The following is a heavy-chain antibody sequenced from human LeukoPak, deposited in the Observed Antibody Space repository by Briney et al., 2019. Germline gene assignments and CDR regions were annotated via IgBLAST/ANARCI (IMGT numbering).Heavy chain of an antibody. V-gene: IGHV1-8*01. CDR3: ARARLV. D-gene: IGHD2-8*02. CDR1: GYTFTTYD. CDR2: MNPNSANT. Sequence: ASVKDSLLSSGYTFTTYDINAVRQATGQGLEGMGWMNPNSANTGYAQKFQEIVSITKGPTISTAYIHLNSLRSDDTAVYYCARARLVRGQ. J-gene: IGHJ3*01.